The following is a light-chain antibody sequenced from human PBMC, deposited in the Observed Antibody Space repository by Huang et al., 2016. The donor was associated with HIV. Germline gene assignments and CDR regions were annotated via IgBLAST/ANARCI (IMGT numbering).Light chain of an antibody. J-gene: IGKJ2*01. CDR3: QQANSVPYT. CDR1: QGIGTW. CDR2: STS. Sequence: DIQLTQSPSSVSASVGDRVTITCRASQGIGTWLAWYQQKPGKAPKLLIYSTSSLQSGVPARFSGSGSGADFTLTISSLQPEDFATYYCQQANSVPYTFGQGTKLEIK. V-gene: IGKV1-12*01.